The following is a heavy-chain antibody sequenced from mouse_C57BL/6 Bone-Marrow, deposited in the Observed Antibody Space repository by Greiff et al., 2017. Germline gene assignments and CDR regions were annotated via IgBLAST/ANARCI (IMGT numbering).Heavy chain of an antibody. Sequence: EVQGVESGGGLVQPKGSLKLSCAASGFSFNTYAMNWVRQAPGKGLEWVARIRSKSNNYATYYADSVKDRFTISRDDSESMLYLQMNNLKTEDTAMYYCVRHGVTTVVAPYWGQGTTLTVSS. CDR3: VRHGVTTVVAPY. CDR1: GFSFNTYA. D-gene: IGHD1-1*01. J-gene: IGHJ2*01. V-gene: IGHV10-1*01. CDR2: IRSKSNNYAT.